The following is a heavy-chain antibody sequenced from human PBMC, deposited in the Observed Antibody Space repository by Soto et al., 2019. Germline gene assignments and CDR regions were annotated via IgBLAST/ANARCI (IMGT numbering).Heavy chain of an antibody. Sequence: EVQLVESGGGLVQPGGSLRLSCVDSGFTFSSYWMSWVRQAPVKGLEWVGNIKQDGSEENYADSVKGRFTISRDNAKKSMYLQMNSLRVEDTAVYDCARIAASGRGWDVWGQGTTVVVSS. CDR1: GFTFSSYW. V-gene: IGHV3-7*01. D-gene: IGHD6-13*01. J-gene: IGHJ6*02. CDR2: IKQDGSEE. CDR3: ARIAASGRGWDV.